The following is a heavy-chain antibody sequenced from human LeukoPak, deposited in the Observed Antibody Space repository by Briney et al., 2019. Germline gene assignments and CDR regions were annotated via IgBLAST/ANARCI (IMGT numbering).Heavy chain of an antibody. J-gene: IGHJ4*02. CDR3: ARRYSSSSFDY. Sequence: SETLSLTCTVSGGSFSSGGYYWGWIRQPPGKGLEWIVYIHSSPSTNYNPSLKSRVTISVDTSKLQFSLKLTSVTAADTAVYYCARRYSSSSFDYWGQGTLVTVSS. D-gene: IGHD6-6*01. V-gene: IGHV4-61*08. CDR1: GGSFSSGGYY. CDR2: IHSSPST.